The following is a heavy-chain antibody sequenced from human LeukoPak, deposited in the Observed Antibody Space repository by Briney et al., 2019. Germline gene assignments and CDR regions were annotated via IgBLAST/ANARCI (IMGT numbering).Heavy chain of an antibody. D-gene: IGHD2-2*01. V-gene: IGHV1-69*05. CDR3: ASLGYCSSTSCFRERDNWFDP. J-gene: IGHJ5*02. Sequence: SVKVSCKASGGTFSSYAISWVRQAPGQGLEWMGGIIPIFGAANYAQKFQGRVTITTDESTSTAYMELSSLRSEDTAMYYCASLGYCSSTSCFRERDNWFDPWGQGTLVTVSS. CDR2: IIPIFGAA. CDR1: GGTFSSYA.